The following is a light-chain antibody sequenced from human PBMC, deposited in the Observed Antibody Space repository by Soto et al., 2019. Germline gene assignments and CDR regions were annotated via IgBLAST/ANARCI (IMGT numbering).Light chain of an antibody. CDR2: AAS. V-gene: IGKV1-9*01. CDR3: QQLNSYPQIT. J-gene: IGKJ5*01. CDR1: QGISSY. Sequence: DIPLTQSPSFLSASVGDRVTITCRASQGISSYLAWYQQKPGKAPKLLIYAASTLQCGVPSRFSGSGSGTEFTLTISSLQPEDFATYYCQQLNSYPQITFGQGTRLEIK.